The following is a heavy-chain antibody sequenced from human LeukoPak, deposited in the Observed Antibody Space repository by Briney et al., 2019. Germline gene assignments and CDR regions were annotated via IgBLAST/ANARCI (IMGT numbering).Heavy chain of an antibody. CDR3: AIRDGHTDH. V-gene: IGHV1-3*03. CDR2: INPANGYT. J-gene: IGHJ4*02. Sequence: ASVKVSCKSSGYTFTNYAMHWVRQAPGQTIEWLAWINPANGYTRYSQHFQDRVTVSSDTSADTAYMELSSLRSEDKAIYYCAIRDGHTDHWGQGTLVTVSS. D-gene: IGHD5-24*01. CDR1: GYTFTNYA.